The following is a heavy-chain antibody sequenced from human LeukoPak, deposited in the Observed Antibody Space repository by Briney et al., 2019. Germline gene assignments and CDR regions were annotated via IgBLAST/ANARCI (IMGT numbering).Heavy chain of an antibody. CDR2: IYYSGST. V-gene: IGHV4-59*01. Sequence: SGTLSLTCTVSGGSISSYYWSWIRQPPGKGLEWIGYIYYSGSTNYNPSLKSRVTISVDTSKNQFSLKLSSVSAEDTAVYYCARFDSSGCVAGLDYWGQGTLVTVSS. J-gene: IGHJ4*02. CDR1: GGSISSYY. CDR3: ARFDSSGCVAGLDY. D-gene: IGHD3-22*01.